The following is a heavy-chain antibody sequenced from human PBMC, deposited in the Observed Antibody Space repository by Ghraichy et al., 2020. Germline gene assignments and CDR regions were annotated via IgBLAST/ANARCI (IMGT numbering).Heavy chain of an antibody. CDR3: ARGPFRAQLLDLDY. Sequence: SETLSLTCTVSGGSISSYYWSWIRQPPGKGLEWIGYIYYSGSTNYNPSLKSRVTISVDTSKNQFSLKLSSVTAADTAVYYCARGPFRAQLLDLDYWGQGTLVTVSS. CDR1: GGSISSYY. J-gene: IGHJ4*02. V-gene: IGHV4-59*01. D-gene: IGHD6-6*01. CDR2: IYYSGST.